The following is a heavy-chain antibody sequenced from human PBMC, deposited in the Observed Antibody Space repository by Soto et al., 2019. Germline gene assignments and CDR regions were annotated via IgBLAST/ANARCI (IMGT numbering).Heavy chain of an antibody. CDR3: ASPGVLRFLEEQGGMDV. Sequence: QVQLVQSGAEVKKPGSSVKVSCKASGGTFSSYAISWVRQAPGQGLEWMGGIIPIFGTTNYAQKFQGRVTITADESTSTAYMELSSLRSEDTAVYYCASPGVLRFLEEQGGMDVWGQGTTVTVSS. J-gene: IGHJ6*02. CDR1: GGTFSSYA. V-gene: IGHV1-69*12. CDR2: IIPIFGTT. D-gene: IGHD3-3*01.